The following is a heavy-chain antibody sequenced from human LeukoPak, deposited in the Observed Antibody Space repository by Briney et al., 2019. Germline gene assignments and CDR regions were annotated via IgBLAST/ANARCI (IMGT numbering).Heavy chain of an antibody. D-gene: IGHD4/OR15-4a*01. CDR2: LSSSGTTF. CDR3: ARAVARYGANDY. J-gene: IGHJ4*02. Sequence: GGSLRLSCAASGFTFRSFDFHWLRQAPGKGLEWISYLSSSGTTFYYADSVKGRFTISRDNAKSPLFLQMNSLRPEDTAVYYCARAVARYGANDYWGQGTLVTVSS. CDR1: GFTFRSFD. V-gene: IGHV3-48*03.